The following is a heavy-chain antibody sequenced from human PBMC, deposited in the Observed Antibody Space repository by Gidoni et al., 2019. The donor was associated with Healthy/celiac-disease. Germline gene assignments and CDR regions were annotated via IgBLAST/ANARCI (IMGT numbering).Heavy chain of an antibody. J-gene: IGHJ2*01. CDR3: ARDYNDFWSGYSSPAGYFDL. V-gene: IGHV3-30-3*01. Sequence: QVQLVASGGGVVQPGRSLSLSCAASGFPFSSYALHWVRQAPGKGLEWVAVISYDGSNKYYADSVKGRFTISRDNSKNTLYLQMNSLRAEDTAVYYCARDYNDFWSGYSSPAGYFDLWGRGTLVTVSS. CDR1: GFPFSSYA. D-gene: IGHD3-3*01. CDR2: ISYDGSNK.